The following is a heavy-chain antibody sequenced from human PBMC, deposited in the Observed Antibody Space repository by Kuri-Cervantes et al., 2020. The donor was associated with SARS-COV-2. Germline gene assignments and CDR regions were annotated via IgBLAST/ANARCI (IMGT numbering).Heavy chain of an antibody. Sequence: GGSLRLSCAASGFTFSNAWMSWVRQAPGKGLEWVGRIKSKTDGGKTDYAAPVKGRFTISRDDSKNTLYLQMNSLKTEDTAVYYCTTERWLVPVFDYWGQGTLVTVSS. J-gene: IGHJ4*02. V-gene: IGHV3-15*01. D-gene: IGHD6-19*01. CDR3: TTERWLVPVFDY. CDR1: GFTFSNAW. CDR2: IKSKTDGGKT.